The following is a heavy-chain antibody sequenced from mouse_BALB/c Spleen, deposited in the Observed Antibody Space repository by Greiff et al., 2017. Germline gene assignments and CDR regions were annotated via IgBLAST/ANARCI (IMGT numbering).Heavy chain of an antibody. CDR2: INPSSGYT. CDR1: GYTFTSYT. Sequence: VQVVESGAELARPGASVKMSCKASGYTFTSYTMHWVKQRPGQGLEWIGYINPSSGYTNYNQKFKDKATLTADKSSSTAYMQLSSLTSEASAVYYRARWYCYGSSWFADWGQGTLVTVSA. CDR3: ARWYCYGSSWFAD. D-gene: IGHD1-1*01. J-gene: IGHJ3*01. V-gene: IGHV1-4*01.